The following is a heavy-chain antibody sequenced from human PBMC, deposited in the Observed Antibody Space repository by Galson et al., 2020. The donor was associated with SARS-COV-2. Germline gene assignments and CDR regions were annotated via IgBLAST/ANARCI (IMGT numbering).Heavy chain of an antibody. CDR2: ISSNGGST. V-gene: IGHV3-64*01. Sequence: TGGSLRLYCAAPGFTFSSYGMHWVRQAPGKGLEYVSAISSNGGSTYYANSVKGRFTISRDNSKNTLYLQMGSLRAEDMAVYYCARDPTPYVDYIPGGWGQGTTVTVSS. CDR1: GFTFSSYG. J-gene: IGHJ6*02. D-gene: IGHD4-17*01. CDR3: ARDPTPYVDYIPGG.